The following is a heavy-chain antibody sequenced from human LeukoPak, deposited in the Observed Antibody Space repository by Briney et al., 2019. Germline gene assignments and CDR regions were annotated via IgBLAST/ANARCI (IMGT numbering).Heavy chain of an antibody. Sequence: GGSLRLSCAASGFTFSSYAMYWVRQAPGKGLEWVSGIFGSGGSAHYADSVKGRFTISRDNSQNTVYLQMNSLRAEDTAVYYCGKTTTGYSSGRNPAWPVDYWGQGTLVTVSS. CDR3: GKTTTGYSSGRNPAWPVDY. CDR1: GFTFSSYA. D-gene: IGHD6-19*01. J-gene: IGHJ4*02. CDR2: IFGSGGSA. V-gene: IGHV3-23*01.